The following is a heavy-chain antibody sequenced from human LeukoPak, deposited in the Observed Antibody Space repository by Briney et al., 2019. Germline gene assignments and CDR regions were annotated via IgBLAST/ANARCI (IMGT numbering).Heavy chain of an antibody. Sequence: GGSLRLSCAASGFTVSSNYMSWVRQAPGKGLEWVSVIYSGGSTYYADSVKGRFTISRDNSKNTLYLQMNSLRAEDTAVYYCARGARAGYNLEPFDYWGQGTLVTVSS. J-gene: IGHJ4*02. CDR3: ARGARAGYNLEPFDY. D-gene: IGHD5-24*01. CDR2: IYSGGST. CDR1: GFTVSSNY. V-gene: IGHV3-53*01.